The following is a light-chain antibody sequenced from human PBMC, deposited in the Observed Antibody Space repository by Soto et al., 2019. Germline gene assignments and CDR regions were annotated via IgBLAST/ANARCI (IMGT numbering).Light chain of an antibody. V-gene: IGKV3-20*01. Sequence: IVLTQSPGTLSLSPGERATLSCRASQSVSSSYLAWYQQKPGQAPRILIYGASSRATGIPDRFSGSGSGTDFTLTISRLEPEDFAVYYCQQYGSSPLLTFGGGTKVEIK. CDR2: GAS. CDR3: QQYGSSPLLT. CDR1: QSVSSSY. J-gene: IGKJ4*01.